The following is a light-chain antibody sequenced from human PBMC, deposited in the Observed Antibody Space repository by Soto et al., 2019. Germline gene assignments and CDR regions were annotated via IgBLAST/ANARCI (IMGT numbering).Light chain of an antibody. CDR3: SSYASRSTVI. J-gene: IGLJ2*01. Sequence: QSALTQPASVSGSPGQSITIYCTGNSSDVGAYNYVSWYQQHPVKAPKLMIYDVSRRPSGISNRFSGSKSGNTASLTISGVQAEDEADYYFSSYASRSTVIFGGGTKVTVL. CDR1: SSDVGAYNY. CDR2: DVS. V-gene: IGLV2-14*01.